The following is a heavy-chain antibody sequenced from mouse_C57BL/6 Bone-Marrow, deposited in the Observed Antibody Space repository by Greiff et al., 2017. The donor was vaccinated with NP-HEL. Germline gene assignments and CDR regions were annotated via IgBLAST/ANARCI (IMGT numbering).Heavy chain of an antibody. CDR1: GFNIKDDY. CDR2: IDPENGDT. J-gene: IGHJ1*03. Sequence: EVQLQQSGAELVRPGASVKLSCTASGFNIKDDYMHWVKQRPEQGLEWIGWIDPENGDTKYASKFQGKATITADTSSNTAYLQLSSLTSEDTAVYYCIPCDEGYFDVWGTGTTVTVSA. V-gene: IGHV14-4*01. D-gene: IGHD2-13*01. CDR3: IPCDEGYFDV.